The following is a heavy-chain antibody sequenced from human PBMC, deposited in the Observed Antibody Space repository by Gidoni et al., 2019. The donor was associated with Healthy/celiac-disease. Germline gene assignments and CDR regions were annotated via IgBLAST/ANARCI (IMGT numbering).Heavy chain of an antibody. CDR1: GGSFSGYY. CDR3: ARCRSGYDYVWGSYRYSRPFWDY. Sequence: QVPLQRWGAGMLKPTATLYLTCAVSGGSFSGYYWIWIRQPTGKGREWSVEINHSGSTNYHPSLKSRVTILVDTSKNQFSLKLGSVTAAASAVYYCARCRSGYDYVWGSYRYSRPFWDYCVQGTLFTVSS. V-gene: IGHV4-34*01. J-gene: IGHJ4*02. D-gene: IGHD3-16*02. CDR2: INHSGST.